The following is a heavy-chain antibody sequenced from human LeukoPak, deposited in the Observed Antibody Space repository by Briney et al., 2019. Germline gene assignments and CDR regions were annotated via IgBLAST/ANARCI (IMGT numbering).Heavy chain of an antibody. CDR1: GLTFSDYY. V-gene: IGHV3-11*04. J-gene: IGHJ5*02. CDR3: PRNMGAGPRRGELCNWFDP. Sequence: PGGSLRLSCAASGLTFSDYYMSWIRQAPGKGLEWVSYISSSGSTIYYADSVKGRFTISRDNAKNTLYLQMNSLRAEYTAVYYCPRNMGAGPRRGELCNWFDPWGQGTLVTVSS. CDR2: ISSSGSTI. D-gene: IGHD1-26*01.